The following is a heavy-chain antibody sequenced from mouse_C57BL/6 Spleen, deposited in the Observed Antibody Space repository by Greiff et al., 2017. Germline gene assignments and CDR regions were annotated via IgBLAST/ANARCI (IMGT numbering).Heavy chain of an antibody. CDR3: SRRHYDGISYPYCDY. Sequence: QVQLQQPGAELVRPGSSVKLSCKASGYTFTSYWMDWVKQRPGQGLEWIGNINPSDSETHYNQTFKDKATLTVDKSTSTAYMQLSSLTSEDSAVYYCSRRHYDGISYPYCDYWGQGTTLTVSS. J-gene: IGHJ2*01. V-gene: IGHV1-61*01. D-gene: IGHD1-1*01. CDR1: GYTFTSYW. CDR2: INPSDSET.